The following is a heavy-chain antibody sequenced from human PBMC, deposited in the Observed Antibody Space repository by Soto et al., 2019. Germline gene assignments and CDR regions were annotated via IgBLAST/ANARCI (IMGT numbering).Heavy chain of an antibody. J-gene: IGHJ6*02. D-gene: IGHD2-2*01. CDR3: ARGYVVPAAIFSGGMDV. V-gene: IGHV1-3*01. CDR2: INAGNGNT. Sequence: SVKVSCKASGYSFTSYAMHWVRQAPGQRLEWMGWINAGNGNTKYSQKFQGRVTITRDTSASTAYMELSSLRSEDTAVYYCARGYVVPAAIFSGGMDVWGQGTTVTVPS. CDR1: GYSFTSYA.